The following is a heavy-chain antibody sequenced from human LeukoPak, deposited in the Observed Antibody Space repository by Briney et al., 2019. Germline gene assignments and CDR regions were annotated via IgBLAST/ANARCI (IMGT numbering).Heavy chain of an antibody. V-gene: IGHV3-74*01. CDR3: ARGFGGGPDY. D-gene: IGHD3-16*01. J-gene: IGHJ4*02. CDR2: TSGDVSVT. CDR1: GFTFSSYW. Sequence: GGSLRLSCAASGFTFSSYWMHWVRQAPGKGLVWVSSTSGDVSVTNYADSVKGRFTISRDNAKNTLDLQMNSLRVEDTAEYYCARGFGGGPDYWGQGILVTVSS.